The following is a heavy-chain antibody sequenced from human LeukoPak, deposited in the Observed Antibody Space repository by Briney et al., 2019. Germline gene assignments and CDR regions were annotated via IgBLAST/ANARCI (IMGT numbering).Heavy chain of an antibody. V-gene: IGHV3-48*03. CDR1: GFTFTNYA. CDR2: ISSVGSTI. Sequence: SGESLRLSCEASGFTFTNYAVNWVRQSPGKGLEGVSYISSVGSTIYYADSVKGLFTISRDNAKNSLYLQMNSVSSEDMAVYYCARGILGYYSFDFWGQGTLVTVPS. CDR3: ARGILGYYSFDF. J-gene: IGHJ4*02. D-gene: IGHD6-13*01.